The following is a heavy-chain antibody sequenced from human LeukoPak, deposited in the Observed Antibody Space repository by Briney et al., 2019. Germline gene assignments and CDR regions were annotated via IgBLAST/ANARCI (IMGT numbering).Heavy chain of an antibody. J-gene: IGHJ6*03. D-gene: IGHD6-13*01. Sequence: GGSLRLSCAASGFTFSSYSMNWVRQAPGKGLEWVSSISSSSSYIYYADSVKGRFTISRDNAKNSLYLQMNSLRAEDTAVYYCARDFHVRQQGWYYYYYMDVWGKGTTVTVSS. CDR1: GFTFSSYS. CDR3: ARDFHVRQQGWYYYYYMDV. V-gene: IGHV3-21*01. CDR2: ISSSSSYI.